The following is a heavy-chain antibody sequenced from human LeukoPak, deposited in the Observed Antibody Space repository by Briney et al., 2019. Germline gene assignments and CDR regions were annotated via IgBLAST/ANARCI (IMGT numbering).Heavy chain of an antibody. D-gene: IGHD3-10*01. Sequence: GGSLRLLWAASGFPFSSFYMHWVRPATGKGLEWVSAIGTAGGTYYPGSVKGRFSISRENAKNSLYLQMNSLRAGDTAVYYCVRVNYGSGSYYDYWGQGTLVTVSS. J-gene: IGHJ4*02. V-gene: IGHV3-13*01. CDR2: IGTAGGT. CDR1: GFPFSSFY. CDR3: VRVNYGSGSYYDY.